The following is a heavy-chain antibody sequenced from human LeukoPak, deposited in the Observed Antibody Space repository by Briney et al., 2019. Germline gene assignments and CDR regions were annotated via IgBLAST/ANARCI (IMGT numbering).Heavy chain of an antibody. V-gene: IGHV4-34*01. Sequence: SETLSLTCAVYGGSFSGYYWSWIRQPPGKGLEWIGEINHSGSTNYNPSLKSRVTTSVDTSKNQFSLKLSSVTAADTAVYYCARGRWSGNSKWHFQHWGQGTLVTVSS. CDR3: ARGRWSGNSKWHFQH. CDR1: GGSFSGYY. J-gene: IGHJ1*01. D-gene: IGHD4-23*01. CDR2: INHSGST.